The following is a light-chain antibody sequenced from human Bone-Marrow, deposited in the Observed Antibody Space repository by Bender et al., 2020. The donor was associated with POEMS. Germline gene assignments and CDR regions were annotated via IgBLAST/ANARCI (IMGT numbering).Light chain of an antibody. CDR2: EVT. V-gene: IGLV2-8*01. CDR1: SSDVGAYNY. Sequence: QSALTQPPSASGSPGQSVTISCTGTSSDVGAYNYVSWYQQHPGKAPKLIISEVTKRPSGVPDRFSGSRSGTSATLAIVGLQTGDEASYYCGTWDSSLSVGFFGGGTTLAVL. CDR3: GTWDSSLSVGF. J-gene: IGLJ2*01.